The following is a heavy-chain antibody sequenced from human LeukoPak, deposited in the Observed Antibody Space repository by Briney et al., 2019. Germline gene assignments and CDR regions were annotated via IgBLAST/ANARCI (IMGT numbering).Heavy chain of an antibody. CDR1: GYSISSAYY. J-gene: IGHJ4*02. CDR2: MYHSGST. Sequence: SETLSLTCSVSGYSISSAYYWGWIRPPPGKGLEWIGTMYHSGSTNYNPSLKSRVTVSVDTSKNQFSLKLSSVTAADTAVYFCARGFRGDNFDYWGQGTLVTVSS. D-gene: IGHD7-27*01. CDR3: ARGFRGDNFDY. V-gene: IGHV4-38-2*02.